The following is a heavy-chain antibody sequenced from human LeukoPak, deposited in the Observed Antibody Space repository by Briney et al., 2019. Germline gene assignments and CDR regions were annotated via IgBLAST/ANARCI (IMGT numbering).Heavy chain of an antibody. CDR2: ISGSGGST. CDR3: ARFQGGYNYGDIDY. CDR1: GFTFSSYA. J-gene: IGHJ4*02. D-gene: IGHD5-18*01. Sequence: GGSLRLSCAASGFTFSSYAMSWVRQAPGKGLDWVSGISGSGGSTHYADSVKGRFTISRDNSKNTLYLQMNSLRAEDTAVYYCARFQGGYNYGDIDYWGQGTLVTVSS. V-gene: IGHV3-23*01.